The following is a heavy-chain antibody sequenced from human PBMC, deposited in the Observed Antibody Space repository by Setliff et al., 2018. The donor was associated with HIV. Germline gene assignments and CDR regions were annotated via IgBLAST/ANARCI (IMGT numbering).Heavy chain of an antibody. CDR2: IYTSGST. Sequence: SETLPLTCTVSGGSISSGSYYWSWIRQPAGKGLEWIGHIYTSGSTNYNPSLKSRVTISVDTSKNQFSLKLSSVTAADTAVYYCARTDWARTSYYYYYGMNVWGQGTTVTVSS. J-gene: IGHJ6*02. CDR1: GGSISSGSYY. CDR3: ARTDWARTSYYYYYGMNV. D-gene: IGHD3-9*01. V-gene: IGHV4-61*09.